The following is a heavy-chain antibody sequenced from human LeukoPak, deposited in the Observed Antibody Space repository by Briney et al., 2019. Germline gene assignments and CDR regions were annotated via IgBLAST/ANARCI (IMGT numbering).Heavy chain of an antibody. V-gene: IGHV3-7*01. J-gene: IGHJ4*02. CDR3: ARDWRERGAYFDY. CDR1: GFSLSRYW. Sequence: GGSLRLSCAASGFSLSRYWMSWVRQAPGKGLEWVANMKQDGSEKKYVDSVKGRFTISRDNTKNSLNLQMNTLRVEDTAVYYCARDWRERGAYFDYWGQGTLVTVSS. D-gene: IGHD3-10*01. CDR2: MKQDGSEK.